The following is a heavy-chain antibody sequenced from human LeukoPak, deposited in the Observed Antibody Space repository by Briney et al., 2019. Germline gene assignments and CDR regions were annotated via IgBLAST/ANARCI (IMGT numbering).Heavy chain of an antibody. J-gene: IGHJ4*02. CDR2: IYMSGGT. CDR3: ARDDTSGPFEL. V-gene: IGHV4-4*07. D-gene: IGHD2-8*02. Sequence: SETLSLTCTLSGGSISTYYWSWIRQPAGKGLEWIGRIYMSGGTNYNPSLKSRVTMSVDTSKNQFSLNLGSVTAADTAVYYCARDDTSGPFELWGQGTLVTVFS. CDR1: GGSISTYY.